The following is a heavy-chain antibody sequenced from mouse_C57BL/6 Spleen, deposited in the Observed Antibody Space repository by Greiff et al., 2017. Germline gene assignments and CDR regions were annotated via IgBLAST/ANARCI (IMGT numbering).Heavy chain of an antibody. CDR2: INPSSGYT. J-gene: IGHJ1*03. D-gene: IGHD2-1*01. V-gene: IGHV1-7*01. CDR1: GYTFTSYW. CDR3: ARRGYGNPWYFDV. Sequence: QVQLQQSGAELAKPGASVKLSCKASGYTFTSYWMHWVKQRPGQGLEWIGYINPSSGYTKYNEKFKDKATLTADKSSSTAYMQLSSLPYEDSAVYYCARRGYGNPWYFDVWGTGTTVTVSS.